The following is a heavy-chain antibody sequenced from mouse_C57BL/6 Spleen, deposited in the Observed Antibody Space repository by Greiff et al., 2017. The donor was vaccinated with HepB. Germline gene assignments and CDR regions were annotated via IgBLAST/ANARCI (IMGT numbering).Heavy chain of an antibody. J-gene: IGHJ3*01. Sequence: QVQLQHSGADLAKPGASVKLSCKASGYTFTSYWMHWVKQRPGQGLEWIGYINPSSGYTKSNQKFKDKATLTADKSASTAYLQLSSLTYEDSAVYYCAREVGFVDYECPWCAYWGQGKLVTVAA. D-gene: IGHD2-4*01. CDR3: AREVGFVDYECPWCAY. V-gene: IGHV1-7*01. CDR1: GYTFTSYW. CDR2: INPSSGYT.